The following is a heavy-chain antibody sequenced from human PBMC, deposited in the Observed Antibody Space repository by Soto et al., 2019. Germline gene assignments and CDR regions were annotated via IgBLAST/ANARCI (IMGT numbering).Heavy chain of an antibody. D-gene: IGHD3-22*01. CDR2: ISGSGGST. Sequence: EVQLLESGGGLVQPGGSLRLSCAASGFTFSSYAMSWVRQAPGKGLEWVSAISGSGGSTYYADSVKGRFTISRDNSKNTLYLQMNSLRAEDTAVYYCAKVGVTMLVVVITPSYYFDYWGQGTLVTVSS. CDR1: GFTFSSYA. V-gene: IGHV3-23*01. J-gene: IGHJ4*02. CDR3: AKVGVTMLVVVITPSYYFDY.